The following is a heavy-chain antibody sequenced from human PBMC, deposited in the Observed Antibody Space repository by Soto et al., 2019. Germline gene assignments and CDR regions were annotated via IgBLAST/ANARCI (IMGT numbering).Heavy chain of an antibody. J-gene: IGHJ4*02. CDR3: ARDNGRAVAGYYFDY. V-gene: IGHV3-21*01. CDR1: GFTFSSYS. D-gene: IGHD6-19*01. CDR2: ISSSSSYI. Sequence: EVQLVESGGGLAKPGGSLRLSCAASGFTFSSYSMNWVRQAPGKGLEWVSSISSSSSYIYYADSVKGRFTISRDNAKNSLYLQMNSLRAEDTAVYYCARDNGRAVAGYYFDYWGQGTLVTVSS.